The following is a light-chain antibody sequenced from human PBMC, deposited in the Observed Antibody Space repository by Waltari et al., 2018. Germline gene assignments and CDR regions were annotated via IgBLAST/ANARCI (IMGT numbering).Light chain of an antibody. J-gene: IGKJ3*01. Sequence: EIVMTQSPATLSVSPGERATLSCRASQSVSSNLAWYQQKPGQAPRLLIYRASTRATDIPARFSGSGSGTEFTLTISSLQSEDFAVYYCQQYYSTPPTFGPGTKVDIK. V-gene: IGKV3-15*01. CDR2: RAS. CDR1: QSVSSN. CDR3: QQYYSTPPT.